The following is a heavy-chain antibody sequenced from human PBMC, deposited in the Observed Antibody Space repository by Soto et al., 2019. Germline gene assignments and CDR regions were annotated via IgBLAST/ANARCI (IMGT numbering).Heavy chain of an antibody. V-gene: IGHV3-21*01. CDR2: ISSSSSYI. CDR1: GFTFSSYS. D-gene: IGHD6-13*01. CDR3: ARDWTGAAAGAYPY. Sequence: EVQLVESGGGLVKPGGSLRLSCAASGFTFSSYSMNWVRQAPGKGLEWVSSISSSSSYIYYADSVKGRFTISRDNAKNSLYLQMNSLRAEDTAVYYCARDWTGAAAGAYPYWGQGTLVTVSS. J-gene: IGHJ4*02.